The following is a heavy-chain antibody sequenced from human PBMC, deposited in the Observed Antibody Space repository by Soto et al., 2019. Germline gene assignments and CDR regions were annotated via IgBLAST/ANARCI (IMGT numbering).Heavy chain of an antibody. CDR3: ASPQYCTNGVCYDY. V-gene: IGHV4-34*01. CDR2: INHSGST. CDR1: CGAFSGYY. Sequence: TLSLTCAVYCGAFSGYYWSWIRQPPGEGLGWIGEINHSGSTNYNPSLKSRVTISVDTSKNQFSLKLSSVTAADTAVYYCASPQYCTNGVCYDYWGQGTLVTVSS. D-gene: IGHD2-8*01. J-gene: IGHJ4*02.